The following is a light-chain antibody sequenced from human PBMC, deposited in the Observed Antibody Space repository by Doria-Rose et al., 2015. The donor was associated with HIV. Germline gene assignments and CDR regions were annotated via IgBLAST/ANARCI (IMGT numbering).Light chain of an antibody. V-gene: IGKV3-20*01. CDR1: QSFSSTY. CDR3: HQYGTSWT. CDR2: DGS. Sequence: TQSPGTLSLSPGERATLSCRASQSFSSTYLARYQQKPGQAPSLLIYDGSTRATGIPDRFSASGSGTDFTLTINRLEPEDFALYYCHQYGTSWTFGQGTKVEV. J-gene: IGKJ1*01.